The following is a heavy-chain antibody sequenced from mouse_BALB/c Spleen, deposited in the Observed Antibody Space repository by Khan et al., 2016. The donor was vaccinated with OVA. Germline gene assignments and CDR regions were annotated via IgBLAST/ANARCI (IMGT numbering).Heavy chain of an antibody. V-gene: IGHV1-7*01. CDR3: VNHGSSSAWFTY. D-gene: IGHD1-1*01. CDR1: GYTFTKYW. J-gene: IGHJ3*01. CDR2: INPSTGYT. Sequence: QVRLQQSGAELAKPGASVKMSCKASGYTFTKYWMHWVKQRPGQGLEWIGYINPSTGYTEYNQKFKDKATLTADKSSRTAYMQLSSLTSEDSAVYYCVNHGSSSAWFTYWGQGTLVTVSA.